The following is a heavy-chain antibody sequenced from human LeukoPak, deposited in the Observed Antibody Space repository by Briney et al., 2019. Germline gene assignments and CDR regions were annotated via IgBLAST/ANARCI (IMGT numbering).Heavy chain of an antibody. CDR1: ADSLSSGGHY. CDR2: IHHSGKS. CDR3: ARGGNRFGGFYFDY. D-gene: IGHD3-10*01. Sequence: SQTLSLTCTVSADSLSSGGHYWAWIRQFPGKGLETIGFIHHSGKSCNNPSLKDRVAISVDTSRKQLALKLSSVTAADTAMYYCARGGNRFGGFYFDYWGQGIQVIVSS. V-gene: IGHV4-31*03. J-gene: IGHJ4*02.